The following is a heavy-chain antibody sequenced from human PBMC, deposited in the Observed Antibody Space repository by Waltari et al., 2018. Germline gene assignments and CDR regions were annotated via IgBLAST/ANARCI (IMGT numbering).Heavy chain of an antibody. CDR2: IYHSGST. J-gene: IGHJ4*02. CDR1: GYSISSGYY. V-gene: IGHV4-38-2*01. CDR3: ASLTHTTWDY. Sequence: QVQLQESGPGLVKPSETLSLTCAVSGYSISSGYYWGWIRQPPGKGLEWIGSIYHSGSTYYNPSLKSRVTISVDTSKNQFSLKLSSVTAADTAVYYCASLTHTTWDYWGQGTLVTVSS.